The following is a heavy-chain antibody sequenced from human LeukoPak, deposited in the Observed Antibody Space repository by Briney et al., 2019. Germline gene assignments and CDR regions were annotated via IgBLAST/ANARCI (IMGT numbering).Heavy chain of an antibody. D-gene: IGHD7-27*01. CDR3: ARRKFLGWFDP. Sequence: ASVKVSCKASGYICTTYDIGWVRQATGQGLEWMGWLNPNSGNAGYAQKFQGRVTISRNTSISTAYMELSSLRSDDTAIYYCARRKFLGWFDPWGQGTLVTVSS. J-gene: IGHJ5*02. V-gene: IGHV1-8*03. CDR2: LNPNSGNA. CDR1: GYICTTYD.